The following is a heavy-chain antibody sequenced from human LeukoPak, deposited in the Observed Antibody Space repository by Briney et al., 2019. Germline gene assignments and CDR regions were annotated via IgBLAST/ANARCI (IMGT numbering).Heavy chain of an antibody. V-gene: IGHV1-8*01. Sequence: ASVTVSCTASGYTFTSYDIHWVRQASGQGLEWMGWMNPSSVNIGYAQKFQGRVTMTRNTSISTAYMELSSLRSDDTAVYYCAKAPSWQQWLYDSWGQGTLVTVSS. CDR3: AKAPSWQQWLYDS. D-gene: IGHD6-19*01. CDR2: MNPSSVNI. J-gene: IGHJ4*02. CDR1: GYTFTSYD.